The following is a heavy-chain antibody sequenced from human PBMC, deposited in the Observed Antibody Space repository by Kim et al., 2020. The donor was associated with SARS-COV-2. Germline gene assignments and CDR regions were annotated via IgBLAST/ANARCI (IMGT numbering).Heavy chain of an antibody. Sequence: GGSLRLSCTASGFTFGNHWMSWVRQAPGKGLEWVGRIRSKADGGTTDYAAPVKGRFIISRDDSKSISYLQMNSLKTEDTAVYYCTRDHNIGNWAYYYYYYMDVWGKGTTVTVSS. D-gene: IGHD5-12*01. J-gene: IGHJ6*03. CDR3: TRDHNIGNWAYYYYYYMDV. CDR1: GFTFGNHW. V-gene: IGHV3-49*04. CDR2: IRSKADGGTT.